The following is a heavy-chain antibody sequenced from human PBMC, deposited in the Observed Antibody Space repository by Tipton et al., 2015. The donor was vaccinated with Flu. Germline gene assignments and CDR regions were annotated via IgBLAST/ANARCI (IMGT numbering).Heavy chain of an antibody. D-gene: IGHD3-10*01. V-gene: IGHV4-59*12. Sequence: TLSLTCTVSGGSISSYYWSWIRQPPGKGLEWIGFIYYSGSTNYNPSLKSRVTISVDTSKNQFSLKLSSVTAADTAVYYCARSPVVRGVPSGYYYYYYGMDVCGQVTTVTVSS. CDR3: ARSPVVRGVPSGYYYYYYGMDV. CDR1: GGSISSYY. J-gene: IGHJ6*02. CDR2: IYYSGST.